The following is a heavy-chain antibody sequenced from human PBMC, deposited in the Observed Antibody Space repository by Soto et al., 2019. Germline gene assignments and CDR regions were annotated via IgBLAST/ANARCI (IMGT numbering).Heavy chain of an antibody. CDR1: GFIFSTSA. D-gene: IGHD2-21*01. Sequence: EVQLLESGGGLVQPGGSLRLSCAASGFIFSTSAMNWVRQAPGKGLEWVSSISVSGGRIYYADSVKGRFTISRDNSKNTLYLQMNSLRADDTAVYYCAKDSCGTECVSHVDYWGQGALVTVSS. CDR3: AKDSCGTECVSHVDY. V-gene: IGHV3-23*01. CDR2: ISVSGGRI. J-gene: IGHJ4*02.